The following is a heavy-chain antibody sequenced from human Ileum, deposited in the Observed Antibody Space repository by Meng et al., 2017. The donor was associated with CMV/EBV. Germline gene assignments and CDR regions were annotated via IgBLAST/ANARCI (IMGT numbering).Heavy chain of an antibody. CDR2: IKAKADGGTT. J-gene: IGHJ4*02. CDR3: TTGRAH. CDR1: GFTFTDAW. Sequence: VQRVESGGGLIKPGGSLSLSCAASGFTFTDAWMSWVRQAPGKGLEWVGRIKAKADGGTTEYPAPVKGRFTISRDDSKNTLFLQMNSLKTEDTAVYYCTTGRAHWGQGTLVTVSS. V-gene: IGHV3-15*01.